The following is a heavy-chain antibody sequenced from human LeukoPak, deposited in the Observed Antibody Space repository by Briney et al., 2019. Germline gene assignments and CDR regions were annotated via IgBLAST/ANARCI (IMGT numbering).Heavy chain of an antibody. CDR1: GFTFSSYW. J-gene: IGHJ6*02. D-gene: IGHD4-23*01. V-gene: IGHV3-7*03. Sequence: GGSLRLSCAASGFTFSSYWMSWVRQAPGKGLEWVANIKQDGSEKYYVDSVKGRFTIPRDNAKNSLYLQMNSLRAEDTAVYYCARGLGYGGNYGMDVWGQGTTVTVSS. CDR3: ARGLGYGGNYGMDV. CDR2: IKQDGSEK.